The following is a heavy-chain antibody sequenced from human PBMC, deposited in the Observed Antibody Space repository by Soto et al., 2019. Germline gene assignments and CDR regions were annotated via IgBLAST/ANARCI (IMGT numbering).Heavy chain of an antibody. D-gene: IGHD3-22*01. V-gene: IGHV4-31*03. J-gene: IGHJ4*02. CDR1: GDSFGSGGYY. CDR2: IYYNGGT. Sequence: PSETLSLTCTVSGDSFGSGGYYWSWIRQQPGTGLEWIRYIYYNGGTYYNTSLKRRVTVSVDTSKNQFSLKLSGVTAAGTPANYCARAGPPYYDDSRGLDYWGQGTLVTVSS. CDR3: ARAGPPYYDDSRGLDY.